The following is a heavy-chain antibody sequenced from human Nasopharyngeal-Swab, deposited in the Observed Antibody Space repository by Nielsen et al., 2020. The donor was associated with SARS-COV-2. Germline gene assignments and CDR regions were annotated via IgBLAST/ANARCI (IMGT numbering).Heavy chain of an antibody. D-gene: IGHD6-19*01. V-gene: IGHV7-4-1*02. CDR3: ARELVGPQIAVAGTIDY. CDR2: INTNIGNP. CDR1: GYTFTSYA. J-gene: IGHJ4*02. Sequence: ASVKVSCKASGYTFTSYAMNWVRQAPGQGLEWMGWINTNIGNPTYAQGFTGRFVFSLDTSVSTAYLQISSLKAEDTAVYYCARELVGPQIAVAGTIDYWGQGTLVTVSS.